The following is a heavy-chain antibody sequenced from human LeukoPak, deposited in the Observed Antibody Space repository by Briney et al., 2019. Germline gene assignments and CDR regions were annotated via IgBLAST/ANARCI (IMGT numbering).Heavy chain of an antibody. Sequence: WESLSLTCAVSGYSISSGYYWGWIRQPPGKGREGIGRIYHSGSTYYNPSLKSRVTISVDTSKNQFSLKLSSMTAADTAVYYCARKYCSSTSCYDGEYYFDYWGQGTLVTVSS. V-gene: IGHV4-38-2*01. CDR3: ARKYCSSTSCYDGEYYFDY. D-gene: IGHD2-2*01. J-gene: IGHJ4*02. CDR1: GYSISSGYY. CDR2: IYHSGST.